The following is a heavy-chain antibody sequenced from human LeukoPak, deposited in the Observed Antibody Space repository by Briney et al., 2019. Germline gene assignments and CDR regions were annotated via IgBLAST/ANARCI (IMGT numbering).Heavy chain of an antibody. Sequence: SQTLSLTCTVSSGSISSGSYYWSWIRQPAGKGLEWIGRIYTSGSTNYNPSLKSRVTISVDTSKNQFSLKLSSVTAADTAVYYCAREGTYYYDSSGYSYYYYYYMDVWGKGTTVTISS. V-gene: IGHV4-61*02. J-gene: IGHJ6*03. D-gene: IGHD3-22*01. CDR3: AREGTYYYDSSGYSYYYYYYMDV. CDR1: SGSISSGSYY. CDR2: IYTSGST.